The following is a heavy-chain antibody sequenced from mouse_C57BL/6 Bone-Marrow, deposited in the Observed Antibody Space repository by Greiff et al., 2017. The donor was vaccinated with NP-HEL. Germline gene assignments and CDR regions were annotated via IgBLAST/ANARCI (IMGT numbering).Heavy chain of an antibody. J-gene: IGHJ1*03. CDR3: ARRGIDYEFYFDV. CDR1: GYTFTSYW. CDR2: IHPNSGST. Sequence: QVQLQQPGAELVKPGASVKLSCKASGYTFTSYWMHWVKQRPGQGLEWIGMIHPNSGSTNYNEKFKSKATLTVDKSSSTAYMQLSSLTSEDSAVYYCARRGIDYEFYFDVWGTGTTVTVSS. V-gene: IGHV1-64*01. D-gene: IGHD2-4*01.